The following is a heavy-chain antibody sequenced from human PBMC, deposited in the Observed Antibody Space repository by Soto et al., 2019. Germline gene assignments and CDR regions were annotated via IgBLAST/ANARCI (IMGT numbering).Heavy chain of an antibody. CDR3: ARSLGIYRRYYGMEV. J-gene: IGHJ6*02. Sequence: SETLSLTCAVYGGSFSGYYWSWIRQPPGKGLEWIGEINHSGSTNYNPSLKSRVTISVDTSKNQFSLKLSSVTAADTAVYYCARSLGIYRRYYGMEVWGQGTTVTVSS. D-gene: IGHD5-12*01. V-gene: IGHV4-34*01. CDR1: GGSFSGYY. CDR2: INHSGST.